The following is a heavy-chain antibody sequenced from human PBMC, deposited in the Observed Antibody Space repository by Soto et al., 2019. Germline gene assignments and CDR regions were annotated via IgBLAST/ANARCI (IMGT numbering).Heavy chain of an antibody. CDR1: GFTCSSYN. Sequence: EVQLVESGGGLVKPGGSLRLSCAASGFTCSSYNMNWVRQAPGKGLEWVSSISSSSSYIYYADSVKGRFTISRDNAKNSRYLQMNSLRAEDTAVYYCASNRRDGDNNYYYYYGMDVWGQGTTVTVSS. CDR2: ISSSSSYI. CDR3: ASNRRDGDNNYYYYYGMDV. J-gene: IGHJ6*02. V-gene: IGHV3-21*01.